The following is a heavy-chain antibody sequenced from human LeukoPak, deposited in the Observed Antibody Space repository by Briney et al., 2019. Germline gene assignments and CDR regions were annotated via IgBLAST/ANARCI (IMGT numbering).Heavy chain of an antibody. CDR2: ISSSSSTI. J-gene: IGHJ1*01. Sequence: GGSLRLSCAASGFTFSSYSMTWVRQAPGKGLEWVSYISSSSSTIYSADSVTGRFNISRDNAKTSLYLQLNSLRAEDKAVYCCARGRSSYDICGQGKLATVTS. V-gene: IGHV3-48*04. CDR1: GFTFSSYS. D-gene: IGHD5-12*01. CDR3: ARGRSSYDI.